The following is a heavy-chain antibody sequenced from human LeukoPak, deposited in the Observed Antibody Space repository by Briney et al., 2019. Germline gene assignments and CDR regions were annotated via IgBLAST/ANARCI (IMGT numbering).Heavy chain of an antibody. CDR3: ARGGDVLRFLEWSGNNWFDP. D-gene: IGHD3-3*01. CDR2: TKEDGSEK. Sequence: GGSLRLSCAASGFTFSSYWMSWVRQAPGKGLEWVANTKEDGSEKYFVDSVKGRFTISRDNAKNSLYPQMNSLRAEDTAVYYCARGGDVLRFLEWSGNNWFDPWGQGTLVTVSA. V-gene: IGHV3-7*04. J-gene: IGHJ5*02. CDR1: GFTFSSYW.